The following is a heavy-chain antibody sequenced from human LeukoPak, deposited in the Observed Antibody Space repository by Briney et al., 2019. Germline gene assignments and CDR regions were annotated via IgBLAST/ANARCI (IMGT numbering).Heavy chain of an antibody. D-gene: IGHD3-3*01. CDR2: IYHSGST. V-gene: IGHV4-30-2*01. J-gene: IGHJ3*02. Sequence: SETLSLTCTVSGGSISSGGYYWSWIRQPPGKGLEWIGYIYHSGSTYYNPSLKSRVTISVDRSKNQFSLKLSSVTAADTAVYYCARDFWSGSYAFDIWGQGTMVTVSS. CDR3: ARDFWSGSYAFDI. CDR1: GGSISSGGYY.